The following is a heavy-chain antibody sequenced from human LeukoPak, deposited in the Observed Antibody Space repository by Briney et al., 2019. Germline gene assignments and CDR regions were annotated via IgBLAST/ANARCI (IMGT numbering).Heavy chain of an antibody. CDR1: GYTFSDYH. D-gene: IGHD6-13*01. CDR2: SNPSSGGT. V-gene: IGHV1-2*02. CDR3: TRVRALAAAGTGARYFQD. J-gene: IGHJ1*01. Sequence: ASVKVSCKASGYTFSDYHIHWLRQAPGQGVRGMGWSNPSSGGTNEAEKLHGRVTMTRDTSTNTAYMELSRLRSDDTAVYFCTRVRALAAAGTGARYFQDWGQGTLVTVSS.